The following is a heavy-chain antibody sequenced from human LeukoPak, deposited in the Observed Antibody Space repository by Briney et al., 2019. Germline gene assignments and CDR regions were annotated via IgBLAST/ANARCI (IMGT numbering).Heavy chain of an antibody. CDR3: ARVSGIRDY. CDR2: ISSSSSTI. Sequence: GGSLRLSCAASGFTFSSYSMNWVRQAPGEGLEWVSYISSSSSTIYYADSVKGRFTISRDNAKNSLYLQMNSLRAEDTAVYYCARVSGIRDYWGQGTLVTVSS. D-gene: IGHD1-26*01. J-gene: IGHJ4*02. CDR1: GFTFSSYS. V-gene: IGHV3-48*04.